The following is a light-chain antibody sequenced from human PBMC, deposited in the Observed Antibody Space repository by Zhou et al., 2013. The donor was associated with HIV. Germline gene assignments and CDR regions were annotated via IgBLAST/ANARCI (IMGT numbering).Light chain of an antibody. J-gene: IGLJ3*02. V-gene: IGLV3-1*01. CDR3: QAWDSSTVV. CDR1: TLGDKY. Sequence: SYELTQPPSVSVSPGQTASLTCSGETLGDKYACWYQQRPGQSPVVIIYQDTKRPSGIPERFSGSNSGNTATLTISGTQTMDEADYYCQAWDSSTVVFGGGTRLTVL. CDR2: QDT.